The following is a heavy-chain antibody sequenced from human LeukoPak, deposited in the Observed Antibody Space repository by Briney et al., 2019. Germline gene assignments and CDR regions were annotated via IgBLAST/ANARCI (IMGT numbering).Heavy chain of an antibody. CDR2: INPDSGGT. D-gene: IGHD4-17*01. CDR3: ARDLGEEAVDY. CDR1: GYTFTGYY. J-gene: IGHJ4*02. Sequence: GAPVTVSCTASGYTFTGYYMHWVRQAPGQGLQWMGWINPDSGGTNYAQKFQGRVTMTRDTSISTAYMELSGLRSDDTAVYFCARDLGEEAVDYWGQGTLVTVSS. V-gene: IGHV1-2*02.